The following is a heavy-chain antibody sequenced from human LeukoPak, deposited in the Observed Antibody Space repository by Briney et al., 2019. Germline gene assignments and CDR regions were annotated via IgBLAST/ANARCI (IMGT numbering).Heavy chain of an antibody. Sequence: PGGSLRLSCAAAGFTVSSNYMSWVRQAPGKGLDWVSVIYSGGSKYYADSLKGRFTISRDNSKNTLYLQMNSLRAEDTAVYYCAREGVAAAGYYYMDVWGKGTTVTVSS. CDR1: GFTVSSNY. D-gene: IGHD6-13*01. CDR2: IYSGGSK. CDR3: AREGVAAAGYYYMDV. J-gene: IGHJ6*03. V-gene: IGHV3-53*01.